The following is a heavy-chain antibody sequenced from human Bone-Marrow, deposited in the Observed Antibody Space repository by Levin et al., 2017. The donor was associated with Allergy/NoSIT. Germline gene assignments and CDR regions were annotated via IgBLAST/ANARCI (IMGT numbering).Heavy chain of an antibody. CDR3: ARGHGDRFHNFDY. Sequence: SETLSLTCAVYGGSFSGYYWSWIRQPPGKGLEWIGEINHSGSTNYNPSLKSRVTISVDTSKNQFSLKLSSVTAADTAVYYCARGHGDRFHNFDYWGQGTLVTVSS. CDR2: INHSGST. V-gene: IGHV4-34*01. D-gene: IGHD4-17*01. CDR1: GGSFSGYY. J-gene: IGHJ4*02.